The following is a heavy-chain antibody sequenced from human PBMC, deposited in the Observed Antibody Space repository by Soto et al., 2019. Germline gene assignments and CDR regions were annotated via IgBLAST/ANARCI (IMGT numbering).Heavy chain of an antibody. CDR1: GVTISTYY. J-gene: IGHJ5*02. D-gene: IGHD3-3*01. Sequence: PSETLSLTCAVSGVTISTYYWSWIRQPPGKGLEWIGDINHSGSTNYNPSLKSRVTISVDTSKNQFSLKLSSVTAADTAVYYCAKGGVLRFRFDPWGQGTLVTVSS. V-gene: IGHV4-34*08. CDR2: INHSGST. CDR3: AKGGVLRFRFDP.